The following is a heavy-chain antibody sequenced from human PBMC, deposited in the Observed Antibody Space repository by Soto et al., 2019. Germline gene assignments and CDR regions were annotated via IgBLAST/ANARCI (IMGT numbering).Heavy chain of an antibody. CDR2: ISGSDGST. D-gene: IGHD1-26*01. J-gene: IGHJ4*02. CDR3: ARRGSGSYYAY. Sequence: EVQLLESGGGLVQPGGSLRLSCAASGFTFSNYAMRWVRQAPGKGLEWVSAISGSDGSTYYADSVKGRFTISRDNSKNTLYLQMNSLRAEDTAVYYCARRGSGSYYAYWGQGTLVTVSS. V-gene: IGHV3-23*01. CDR1: GFTFSNYA.